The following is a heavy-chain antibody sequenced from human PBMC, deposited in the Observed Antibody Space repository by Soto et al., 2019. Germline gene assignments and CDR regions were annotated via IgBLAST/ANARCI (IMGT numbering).Heavy chain of an antibody. D-gene: IGHD6-13*01. V-gene: IGHV4-4*02. CDR3: ARAPLGGSSWPLDY. Sequence: SETLSLTCTVSGGSISSYYWSWVRQPPGKGLEWIGEIYHSGSTNYNPSLKSRVTISVDKSKNQFSLKLSSVTAADTAVYYCARAPLGGSSWPLDYWGQGTLVTVSS. J-gene: IGHJ4*02. CDR2: IYHSGST. CDR1: GGSISSYY.